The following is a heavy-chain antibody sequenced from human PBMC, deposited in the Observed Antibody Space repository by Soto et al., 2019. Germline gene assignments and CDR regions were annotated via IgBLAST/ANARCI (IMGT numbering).Heavy chain of an antibody. J-gene: IGHJ6*03. CDR3: ARLQSIMVSSGYCSGGSCYYYMDV. V-gene: IGHV4-59*01. CDR2: IYYSGST. D-gene: IGHD2-15*01. CDR1: GGSISSYY. Sequence: PSETLSLTCTVSGGSISSYYWSWIRQPPGKGLEWIGNIYYSGSTNYNPSLNSRVTISVDTPKNQFSLKLSSVTAADTAVYYCARLQSIMVSSGYCSGGSCYYYMDVWGKGTTVTVSS.